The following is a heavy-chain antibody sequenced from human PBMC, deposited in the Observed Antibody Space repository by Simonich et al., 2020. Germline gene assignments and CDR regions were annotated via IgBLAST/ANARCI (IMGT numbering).Heavy chain of an antibody. Sequence: EVQLVESGGGLVKPGGSLRLSCAASGFTFSSYSMNWVRQAPGKGREWVSFISSSSSYIYYADSVKGRFTISRDNAKNSLYLQMNSLRAEDTAVYYCARDVDTAMVFDYWGQGTLVTVSS. J-gene: IGHJ4*02. CDR3: ARDVDTAMVFDY. V-gene: IGHV3-21*01. D-gene: IGHD5-18*01. CDR1: GFTFSSYS. CDR2: ISSSSSYI.